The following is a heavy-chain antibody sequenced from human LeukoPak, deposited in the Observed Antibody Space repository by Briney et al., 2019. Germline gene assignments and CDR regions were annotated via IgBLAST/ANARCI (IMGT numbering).Heavy chain of an antibody. V-gene: IGHV1-69*04. D-gene: IGHD2-15*01. J-gene: IGHJ4*02. CDR2: IIPILGIA. CDR3: ARDSHCSGQPDY. CDR1: GGTFISYT. Sequence: GASVKVSCKASGGTFISYTISWVRQAPGQGLEWMGRIIPILGIANYAQKFQGRVTITADKSTSTAYMELSSLRSEDTAVYYCARDSHCSGQPDYWGQGTLVTVSS.